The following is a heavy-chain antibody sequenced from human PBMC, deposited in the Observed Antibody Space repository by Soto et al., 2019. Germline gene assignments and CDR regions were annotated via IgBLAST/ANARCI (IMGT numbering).Heavy chain of an antibody. D-gene: IGHD1-7*01. Sequence: QVQLQESGPGLVKPSGTLSLTCAVSGGSFTSNNWWTWVRQPPGQGLEWIGEIYRTGSTNYNPSRNSRVTLSLDKSENQFSLKVTSLTAADTAVYYCASRDPGTSVDYWGQGTLVTVSS. V-gene: IGHV4-4*02. CDR2: IYRTGST. J-gene: IGHJ4*02. CDR1: GGSFTSNNW. CDR3: ASRDPGTSVDY.